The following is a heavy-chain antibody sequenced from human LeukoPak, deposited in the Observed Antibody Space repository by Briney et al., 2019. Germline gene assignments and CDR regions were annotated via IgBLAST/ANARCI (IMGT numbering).Heavy chain of an antibody. CDR2: ISAYNGNT. V-gene: IGHV1-18*01. J-gene: IGHJ4*02. CDR3: ARVVIDFWSGYYTTYYFDY. D-gene: IGHD3-3*01. Sequence: ASVKVSCKASGYTFTSYGISWVRQAPGQGLEWMGWISAYNGNTNYAQKLQGRVTMTTDTSTSTAYMELRSLRYDDTAVYYCARVVIDFWSGYYTTYYFDYWGQGTLVTVSS. CDR1: GYTFTSYG.